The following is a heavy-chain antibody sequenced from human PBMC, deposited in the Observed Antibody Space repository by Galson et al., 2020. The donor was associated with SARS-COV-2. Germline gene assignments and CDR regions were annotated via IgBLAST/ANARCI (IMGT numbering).Heavy chain of an antibody. Sequence: SVKVSCKASGGTFSSYAISWVRQAPGQGLEWMGGIIPIFGTANYAQKFQGRVTITADESTSTAYMELSSLRSEDTAVYYCARPYDFWSGYPRYYYMDVWGKGTTVTVSS. J-gene: IGHJ6*03. CDR1: GGTFSSYA. CDR3: ARPYDFWSGYPRYYYMDV. CDR2: IIPIFGTA. D-gene: IGHD3-3*01. V-gene: IGHV1-69*13.